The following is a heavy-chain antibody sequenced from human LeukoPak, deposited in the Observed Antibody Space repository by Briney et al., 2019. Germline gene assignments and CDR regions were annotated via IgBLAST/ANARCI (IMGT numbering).Heavy chain of an antibody. Sequence: SETLSLTCAVYGGSFSGYYWSWIRQPPGKGLEWIGEINHSGSTNYNPSLKSRVTISVDTSKNQFSLKLSSVTAADTAVYYCARASWAAAGTDYWGQGTLVTVSS. J-gene: IGHJ4*02. CDR3: ARASWAAAGTDY. D-gene: IGHD6-13*01. CDR2: INHSGST. CDR1: GGSFSGYY. V-gene: IGHV4-34*01.